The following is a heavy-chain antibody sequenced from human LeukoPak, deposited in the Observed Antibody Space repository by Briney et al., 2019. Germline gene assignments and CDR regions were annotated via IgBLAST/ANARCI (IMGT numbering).Heavy chain of an antibody. J-gene: IGHJ6*02. CDR3: ARDYPWGYSSGYYYGMDV. D-gene: IGHD6-19*01. V-gene: IGHV3-53*04. CDR1: GFTVGSNY. CDR2: IYSGGST. Sequence: GGSLRLSCAASGFTVGSNYMSWVRQAPGKGLEWVSVIYSGGSTYYADSVKGRFTISRHNSKNTVYLKINSLIAEDRAVYYCARDYPWGYSSGYYYGMDVWGQGTTVTVS.